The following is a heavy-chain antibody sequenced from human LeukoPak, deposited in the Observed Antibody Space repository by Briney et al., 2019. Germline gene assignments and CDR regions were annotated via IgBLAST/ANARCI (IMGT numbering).Heavy chain of an antibody. Sequence: GGSLRLSCAASGFTFSSYGMHWVRQAPGKGLEWVSSISSSSSYIYYADSVKGRFTISRDNAKNSLYLQMNSLRAEDTAVYYCARFVGGYDILTGYSALDYWGQGTLVTVSS. CDR3: ARFVGGYDILTGYSALDY. V-gene: IGHV3-21*01. CDR1: GFTFSSYG. J-gene: IGHJ4*02. D-gene: IGHD3-9*01. CDR2: ISSSSSYI.